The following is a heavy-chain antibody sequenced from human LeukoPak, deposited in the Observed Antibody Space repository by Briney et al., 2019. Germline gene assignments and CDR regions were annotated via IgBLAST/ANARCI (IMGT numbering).Heavy chain of an antibody. V-gene: IGHV4-39*01. J-gene: IGHJ4*02. Sequence: SETLSLTCTVSGGSISSSSYYWGWIRQPPGKGLEWIGSIYYSGSTYYNPSLKSRVTISVDTSKNQFSLKLSSVTAADTAVYYCARRKYSSSWYGLMPFDYWGQGTLVTVSS. CDR1: GGSISSSSYY. CDR2: IYYSGST. D-gene: IGHD6-13*01. CDR3: ARRKYSSSWYGLMPFDY.